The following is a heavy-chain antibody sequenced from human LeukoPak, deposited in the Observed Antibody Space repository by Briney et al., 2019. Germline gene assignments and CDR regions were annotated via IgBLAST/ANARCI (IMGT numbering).Heavy chain of an antibody. CDR3: ARDSSIGGYFYFDY. CDR2: IYYSGST. CDR1: GGSISSYY. V-gene: IGHV4-59*01. Sequence: SETLSLTCTVSGGSISSYYWSWIRQPPGKGLEWIGYIYYSGSTNYNPSLKSRVTISVDTSKNQFSLKLSSVTAADMAVYYCARDSSIGGYFYFDYWDQGTLVTVSS. D-gene: IGHD2-2*01. J-gene: IGHJ4*02.